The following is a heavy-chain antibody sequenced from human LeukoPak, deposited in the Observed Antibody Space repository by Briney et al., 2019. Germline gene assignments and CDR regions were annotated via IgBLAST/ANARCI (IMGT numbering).Heavy chain of an antibody. D-gene: IGHD3-22*01. J-gene: IGHJ3*02. Sequence: PGGSLRLSCAASGFTFSSYAMSWVRQAPGKGLEWVSAISGSGDSTFYADSVRGRFTISRDNSKNTVYLQMNSLRAEDTAVYYCAKRENYYDSSGYHYVGAFDIWGQGTMVTVSS. CDR3: AKRENYYDSSGYHYVGAFDI. CDR2: ISGSGDST. V-gene: IGHV3-23*01. CDR1: GFTFSSYA.